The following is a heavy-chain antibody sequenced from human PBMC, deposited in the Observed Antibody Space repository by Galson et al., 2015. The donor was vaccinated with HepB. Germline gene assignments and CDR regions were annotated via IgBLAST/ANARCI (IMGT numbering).Heavy chain of an antibody. Sequence: SLRLSCAASGFMFSNYGMHWVRQAPGKGLEWVAIIWYDENNKYYADSVKGRFTISRDNSKDMVYLEMNSLRVEDTAVYYCAREGSRWYVSYFDNWGLGSLVTVSS. V-gene: IGHV3-33*01. J-gene: IGHJ4*02. D-gene: IGHD3-10*01. CDR2: IWYDENNK. CDR3: AREGSRWYVSYFDN. CDR1: GFMFSNYG.